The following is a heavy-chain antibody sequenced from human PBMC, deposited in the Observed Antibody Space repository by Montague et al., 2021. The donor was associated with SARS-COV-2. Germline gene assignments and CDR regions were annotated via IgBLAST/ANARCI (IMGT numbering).Heavy chain of an antibody. V-gene: IGHV4-59*08. CDR2: IYYSGST. CDR1: SGSISSYY. CDR3: ARLEAGDCSGGSCYSSWFDP. J-gene: IGHJ5*02. D-gene: IGHD2-15*01. Sequence: SETLSLTCTVSSGSISSYYWSWIRQPPGKGLEWIGYIYYSGSTNYNPSLKSRVTISVDTSKNQFSLKLSSVTAADTAVYYCARLEAGDCSGGSCYSSWFDPWGQGTLVTVSS.